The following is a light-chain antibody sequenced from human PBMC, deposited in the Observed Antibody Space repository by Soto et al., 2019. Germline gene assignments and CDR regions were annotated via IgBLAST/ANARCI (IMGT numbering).Light chain of an antibody. V-gene: IGKV3-20*01. CDR3: QQGYDVPRT. Sequence: IVLTQSPGTLSLSPGERATLSCRASQSVTTQLAWYQQKPGQAPRLIIHGASSRATGVPDRITGSGSGTDFTLTISGLQAEDFGTYYCQQGYDVPRTFGQGTKV. CDR2: GAS. J-gene: IGKJ1*01. CDR1: QSVTTQ.